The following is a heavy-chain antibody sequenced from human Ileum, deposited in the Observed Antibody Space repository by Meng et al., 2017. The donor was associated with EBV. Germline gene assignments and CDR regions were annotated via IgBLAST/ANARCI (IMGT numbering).Heavy chain of an antibody. CDR3: ARDHEGFDY. J-gene: IGHJ4*02. V-gene: IGHV6-1*02. Sequence: VQRTQPGPGRATPSPTPSLTVASAGDSVSSNSAAWNWIRQYTWRGLEWLGRTYYRSKWYTAYAVSVTSRITTNTDTSKNQFSPQMNSVTPEYTGVYYCARDHEGFDYWGQGILVTVSS. CDR1: GDSVSSNSAA. CDR2: TYYRSKWYT.